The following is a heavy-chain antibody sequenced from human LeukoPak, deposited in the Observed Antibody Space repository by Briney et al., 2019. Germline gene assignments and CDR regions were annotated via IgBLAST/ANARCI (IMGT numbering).Heavy chain of an antibody. V-gene: IGHV1-3*01. Sequence: ASVKVSCKASGYTFTSYYMHWVRQAPGQRLEWMGWINAGNGNTKYSQKFQGRVTITRDTSASTAYMELSSLRSEDAAVYYCARGTPIPPYYDFWSGYYTGMDYWGQGTLVTVSS. J-gene: IGHJ4*02. D-gene: IGHD3-3*01. CDR3: ARGTPIPPYYDFWSGYYTGMDY. CDR1: GYTFTSYY. CDR2: INAGNGNT.